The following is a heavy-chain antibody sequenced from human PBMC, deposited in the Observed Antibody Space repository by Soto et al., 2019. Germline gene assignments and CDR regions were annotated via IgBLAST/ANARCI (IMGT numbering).Heavy chain of an antibody. D-gene: IGHD3-16*01. CDR2: MNPNSGNT. J-gene: IGHJ4*02. CDR1: GYTFTSYD. Sequence: QVQLVQSGAEVKKPGASVKVSCKASGYTFTSYDINWVRXATGQGXXWMGWMNPNSGNTGYAQKFQGRVTMTRNTXISXXXXXMXXXXXXXXXXXXXXRGXDYVWGSYGPNPGYWGQGTLVTVSS. V-gene: IGHV1-8*02. CDR3: XRGXDYVWGSYGPNPGY.